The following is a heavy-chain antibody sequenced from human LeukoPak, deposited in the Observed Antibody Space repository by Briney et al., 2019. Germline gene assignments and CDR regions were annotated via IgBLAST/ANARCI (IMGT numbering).Heavy chain of an antibody. J-gene: IGHJ4*02. CDR3: ARGYSSHLVY. V-gene: IGHV4-61*01. CDR1: GGPISSSSYY. D-gene: IGHD6-13*01. CDR2: IYYSGST. Sequence: SETLSLTCTVSGGPISSSSYYWSWIRQPPGKGLEWIGYIYYSGSTNYNPSLKSRVTISVDTSKNQFSLKLSSVTAADTAVYYCARGYSSHLVYWGQGTLVTVSS.